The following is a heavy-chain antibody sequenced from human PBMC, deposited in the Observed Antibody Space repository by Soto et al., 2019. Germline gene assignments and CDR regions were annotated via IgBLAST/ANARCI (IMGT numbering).Heavy chain of an antibody. CDR3: TTISGGYDLIDY. Sequence: GGSLRLSCAASGFTFSNAWMSWVRQAPGKGLEWVGRIKSKTDGGTTDYAAPVKGRFTISRDDSKNTLYLQMNSLKTEDTAVYYCTTISGGYDLIDYWGQGTLVTVSS. D-gene: IGHD5-12*01. V-gene: IGHV3-15*01. J-gene: IGHJ4*02. CDR1: GFTFSNAW. CDR2: IKSKTDGGTT.